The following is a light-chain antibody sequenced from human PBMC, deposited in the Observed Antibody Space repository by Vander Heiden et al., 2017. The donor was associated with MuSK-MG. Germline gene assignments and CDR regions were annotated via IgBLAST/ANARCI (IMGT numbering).Light chain of an antibody. J-gene: IGKJ1*01. V-gene: IGKV4-1*01. CDR2: WAS. CDR1: QSVLYSSNNKNF. CDR3: QQYYSSLAWT. Sequence: DIVMTQSPDSLAVSLGERATINCKSSQSVLYSSNNKNFLAWYQQKPGQPPKLLIYWASTLDSGVPDRFSGSGSGTDFTLTISSLQAEDVAVYYCQQYYSSLAWTFGQGTKVEIK.